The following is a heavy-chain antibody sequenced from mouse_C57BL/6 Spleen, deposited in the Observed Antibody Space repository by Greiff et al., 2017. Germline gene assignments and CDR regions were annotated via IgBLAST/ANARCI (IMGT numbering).Heavy chain of an antibody. CDR3: ARFSPVYAMDY. D-gene: IGHD6-2*01. CDR1: GYTFTSYW. J-gene: IGHJ4*01. V-gene: IGHV1-61*01. Sequence: QVQLQQPGAELVRPGSSVKLSCKASGYTFTSYWMDWVKQRPGQGLEWIGNIYPYYSETHYNQTFKDKDTLTVAKSSSTAYMQLSLLTSEDSAVYYCARFSPVYAMDYWGQGTSVTVSS. CDR2: IYPYYSET.